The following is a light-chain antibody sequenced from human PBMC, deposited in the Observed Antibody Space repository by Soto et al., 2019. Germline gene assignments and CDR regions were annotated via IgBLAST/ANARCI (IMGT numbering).Light chain of an antibody. CDR1: ESVGAS. V-gene: IGKV1-5*01. J-gene: IGKJ5*01. CDR2: GAS. CDR3: QQYNEYST. Sequence: DIHLTQSPSSLSASVGDRVTITCRASESVGASLAWYQQKPGKAPKLLIHGASTADSDVPIGFSGSGSGTEFTLTISSLQPGDVGTYFCQQYNEYSTFGQGTRLEIK.